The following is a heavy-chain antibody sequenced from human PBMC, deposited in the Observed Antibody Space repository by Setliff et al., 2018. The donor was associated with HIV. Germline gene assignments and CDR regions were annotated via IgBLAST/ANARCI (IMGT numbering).Heavy chain of an antibody. D-gene: IGHD1-20*01. V-gene: IGHV1-69*13. Sequence: SVKVSCKASGGSFSTGSINWVRQAPGQGLEWVGGIVPLFNIPHYAQKFQGRVTIIADASTSTVNMKLSSLKSEDTAVYFCARSKWNDVRTRFDFWGQGTRVTVSS. CDR1: GGSFSTGS. J-gene: IGHJ4*02. CDR3: ARSKWNDVRTRFDF. CDR2: IVPLFNIP.